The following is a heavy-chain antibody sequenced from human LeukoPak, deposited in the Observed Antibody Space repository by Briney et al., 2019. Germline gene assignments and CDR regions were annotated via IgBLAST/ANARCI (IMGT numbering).Heavy chain of an antibody. D-gene: IGHD2-15*01. J-gene: IGHJ4*02. CDR3: ALTEVVAATPYY. V-gene: IGHV4-30-4*08. CDR2: IYYSGST. Sequence: SQTLSLTCTVSGGSISSGDYYWSWIRQPPGKGLEWFGYIYYSGSTYYNPSLKSRVTISVDTSKNQFSLKLSSVTAADTAVYYCALTEVVAATPYYWGQGTLVTVSS. CDR1: GGSISSGDYY.